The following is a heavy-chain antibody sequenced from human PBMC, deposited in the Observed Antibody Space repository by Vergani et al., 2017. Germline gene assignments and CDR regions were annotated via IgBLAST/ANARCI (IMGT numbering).Heavy chain of an antibody. J-gene: IGHJ3*02. Sequence: VQLVESGGGLVKPGGSLRLSCAASGFTFSNAWMSWIRQAPGKGLEWVSYISSSGSTIYYADSVKGRFTISRDNAKNSLYLQMNSLRAEDTAVYYCARDITGKVADAFDIWGQGTMVTVSS. D-gene: IGHD1-20*01. CDR2: ISSSGSTI. V-gene: IGHV3-11*01. CDR3: ARDITGKVADAFDI. CDR1: GFTFSNAW.